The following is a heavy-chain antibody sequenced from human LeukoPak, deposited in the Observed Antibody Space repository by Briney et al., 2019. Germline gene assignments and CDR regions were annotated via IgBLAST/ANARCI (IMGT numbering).Heavy chain of an antibody. CDR1: GGSISSGNCY. V-gene: IGHV4-39*07. D-gene: IGHD3-22*01. CDR3: ARYYYGSSGPSDY. Sequence: PSETLSLTCTVSGGSISSGNCYWGWIRQSPGKGLEWIGSIYYSGSTYYNSSLKSRVTISVDTSKNQFSLKLSSVTAADTAVYYCARYYYGSSGPSDYWGQGTLVTVSS. J-gene: IGHJ4*02. CDR2: IYYSGST.